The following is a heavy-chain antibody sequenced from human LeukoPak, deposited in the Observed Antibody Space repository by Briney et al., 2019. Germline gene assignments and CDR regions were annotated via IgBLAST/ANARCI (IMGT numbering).Heavy chain of an antibody. J-gene: IGHJ3*02. CDR1: GFTFSSYA. Sequence: RGSLRLSCAVAGFTFSSYAMSWVRQAPGKGLEWVSAIRGGGGTTYYADCVKGRFTISRDSSKNTLYLQMNSLGVDDTAVYYCAKDRSPSCCDAFDIWGQGTMVTVSS. V-gene: IGHV3-23*01. D-gene: IGHD2-2*01. CDR2: IRGGGGTT. CDR3: AKDRSPSCCDAFDI.